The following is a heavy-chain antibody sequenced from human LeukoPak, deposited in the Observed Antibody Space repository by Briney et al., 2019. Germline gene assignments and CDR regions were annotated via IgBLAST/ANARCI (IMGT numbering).Heavy chain of an antibody. Sequence: SGTLSLTCTVSGGSISSGSYYWSWIRQPAGKGLEWIGRIYTSGSTNYNPSLKSRVTISVDTSKNQFSLKLSSVTAADTAVYYCARDDSRSWTYYFDYWGQGTLVTVSS. J-gene: IGHJ4*02. V-gene: IGHV4-61*02. CDR1: GGSISSGSYY. CDR2: IYTSGST. CDR3: ARDDSRSWTYYFDY. D-gene: IGHD6-13*01.